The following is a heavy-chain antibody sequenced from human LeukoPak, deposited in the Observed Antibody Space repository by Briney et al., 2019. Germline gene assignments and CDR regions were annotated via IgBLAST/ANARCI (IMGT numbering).Heavy chain of an antibody. CDR2: IGNSGGRT. D-gene: IGHD3-10*01. J-gene: IGHJ4*02. Sequence: GGSLRLSCAASGFTFSTYAMSWVRQAPGKGLGWVSVIGNSGGRTFYADSVKGRFTISRDNSKNTLHLQMNSLRAEDTAVYYCAKRASGSGTSLYHFDYWGQGALVTVSS. CDR1: GFTFSTYA. CDR3: AKRASGSGTSLYHFDY. V-gene: IGHV3-23*01.